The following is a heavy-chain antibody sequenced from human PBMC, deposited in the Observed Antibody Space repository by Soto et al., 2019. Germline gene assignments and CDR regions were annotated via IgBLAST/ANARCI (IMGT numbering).Heavy chain of an antibody. CDR2: INPNSGGT. Sequence: ASVKVSCKASGYTFTGYYMHWVRQAPGQGLEWMGWINPNSGGTNYAQKFQGWVTMTRDTSISTAYMELSRLRSDDTAVYYCARSADYYDSSGYYDYWGQGTLVTVS. V-gene: IGHV1-2*04. CDR3: ARSADYYDSSGYYDY. CDR1: GYTFTGYY. J-gene: IGHJ4*02. D-gene: IGHD3-22*01.